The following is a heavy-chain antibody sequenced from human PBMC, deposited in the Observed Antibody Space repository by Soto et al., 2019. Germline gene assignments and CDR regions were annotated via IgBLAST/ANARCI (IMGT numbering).Heavy chain of an antibody. D-gene: IGHD2-2*01. CDR1: GGSFSGYY. CDR2: INHSGST. J-gene: IGHJ5*02. Sequence: SETLSLTCAVYGGSFSGYYWSWIRQPPGKGLEWIGEINHSGSTNYNPSLKSRVTISVDTSKNQFSLKLSSVTAADTAVYYCARELRYCRSTSCYRGLNLFDPWGQGPLVTFST. V-gene: IGHV4-34*01. CDR3: ARELRYCRSTSCYRGLNLFDP.